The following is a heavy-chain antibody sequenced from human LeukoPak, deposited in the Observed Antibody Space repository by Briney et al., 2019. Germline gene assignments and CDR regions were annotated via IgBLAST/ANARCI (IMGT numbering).Heavy chain of an antibody. Sequence: SETLSLTCAVYGGSFSGYYWSWIRQPPGKGLEWIGEINHSGSTNYNPSLKSRVTMSVDTSKNQFSLKLTSVTAEDTAVYYCAKAAYGSESYYDPFDYWGQGTLVTVSS. CDR2: INHSGST. J-gene: IGHJ4*02. D-gene: IGHD3-10*01. CDR3: AKAAYGSESYYDPFDY. V-gene: IGHV4-34*01. CDR1: GGSFSGYY.